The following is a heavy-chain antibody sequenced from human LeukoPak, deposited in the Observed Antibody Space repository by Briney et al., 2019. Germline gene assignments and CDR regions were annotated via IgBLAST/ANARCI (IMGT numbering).Heavy chain of an antibody. D-gene: IGHD3-22*01. Sequence: SETLSLTCTVSGGSISGSSFYWGWIRQPPGKGLEWIGSLYYSGSTNYNPSLKSRVTISVYTSKNQFSLKLSSVTAADTAVYYCARLKYYYDSSGYRAEYFQHWGQGALVTVSS. CDR3: ARLKYYYDSSGYRAEYFQH. CDR2: LYYSGST. J-gene: IGHJ1*01. CDR1: GGSISGSSFY. V-gene: IGHV4-39*07.